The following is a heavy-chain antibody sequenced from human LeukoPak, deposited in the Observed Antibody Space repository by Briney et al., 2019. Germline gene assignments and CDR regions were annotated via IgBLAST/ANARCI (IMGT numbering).Heavy chain of an antibody. J-gene: IGHJ4*02. CDR2: IYTSGST. Sequence: SETLSLTCTVSGGSISSYYWSWIRQPAGKGLEWIGRIYTSGSTNFNPSLKSRVTMSVDTSKNQCSLELRSVTAADTAVYYCARGGSGSYWVDYWGQGTLVTVSS. CDR3: ARGGSGSYWVDY. V-gene: IGHV4-4*07. D-gene: IGHD1-26*01. CDR1: GGSISSYY.